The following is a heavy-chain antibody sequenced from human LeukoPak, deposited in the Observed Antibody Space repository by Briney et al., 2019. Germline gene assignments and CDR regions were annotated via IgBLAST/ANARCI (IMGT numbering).Heavy chain of an antibody. CDR1: GFTFSSDA. Sequence: GGSLRLSCAASGFTFSSDAMSWVRQAPGKGLEWVSAISGSGGSTYYADSVKGRFTISRDNSKNTLYLQMNSLRAEDTAVYYCAKDLAPVYGDYGYFYYGMDVWGQGTTVTVSS. CDR3: AKDLAPVYGDYGYFYYGMDV. V-gene: IGHV3-23*01. D-gene: IGHD4-17*01. J-gene: IGHJ6*02. CDR2: ISGSGGST.